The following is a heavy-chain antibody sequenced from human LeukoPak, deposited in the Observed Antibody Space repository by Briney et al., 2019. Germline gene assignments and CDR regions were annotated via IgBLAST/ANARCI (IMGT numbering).Heavy chain of an antibody. D-gene: IGHD3-10*01. Sequence: GASVKVSCKSSGRTFSSYAVSWVRQAPGQGLEWMGGIIPMFGTTKYAQKFQGRVTITADESMSTAYMELSSLRSEDTAVYYCAREDGSGSFQPQFDYWGQGTLVSVSS. CDR3: AREDGSGSFQPQFDY. CDR1: GRTFSSYA. V-gene: IGHV1-69*13. J-gene: IGHJ4*02. CDR2: IIPMFGTT.